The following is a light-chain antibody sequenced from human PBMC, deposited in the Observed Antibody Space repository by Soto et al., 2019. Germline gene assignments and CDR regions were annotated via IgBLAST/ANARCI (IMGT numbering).Light chain of an antibody. CDR1: QSLLHNNGYNY. CDR3: MQALQSPLYT. CDR2: LGS. J-gene: IGKJ2*01. Sequence: VMTQSPLSLPVTPGEPASISCRSSQSLLHNNGYNYLDWYLEKPGQSPQLLIYLGSNRASGVPDRFSGSGSGTDFTLKISRVEAEDVGVYYCMQALQSPLYTFGQGTKLEIK. V-gene: IGKV2-28*01.